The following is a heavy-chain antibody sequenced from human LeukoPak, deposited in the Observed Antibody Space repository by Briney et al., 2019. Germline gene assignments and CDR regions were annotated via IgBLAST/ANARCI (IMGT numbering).Heavy chain of an antibody. D-gene: IGHD3-22*01. CDR3: ARHVSYYDSSGYYQSDAFDI. Sequence: ASVTVSCKASGYTFTGHYIHWVRQAPGQGLEWMGWIHPNTGGTKYAQKFQGRVTMTRNTSISTAYMELSSLRSEDTAVYYCARHVSYYDSSGYYQSDAFDIWGQGTMVTVSS. CDR2: IHPNTGGT. CDR1: GYTFTGHY. V-gene: IGHV1-2*02. J-gene: IGHJ3*02.